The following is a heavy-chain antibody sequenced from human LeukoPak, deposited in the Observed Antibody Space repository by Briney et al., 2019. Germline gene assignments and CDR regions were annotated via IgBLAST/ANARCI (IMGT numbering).Heavy chain of an antibody. CDR2: ISSRGSYT. J-gene: IGHJ6*03. CDR3: VRGEYSYGPLDYYYYMEV. D-gene: IGHD5-18*01. V-gene: IGHV3-21*01. CDR1: RLTLSDNT. Sequence: PGGCLRLSRAAPRLTLSDNTTNWVTHAPGKGLEWGSSISSRGSYTYYTDSLKGRFTISRDNAKNSLSLQMKSLRAEDTAVYYCVRGEYSYGPLDYYYYMEVWGKGTTVTVSS.